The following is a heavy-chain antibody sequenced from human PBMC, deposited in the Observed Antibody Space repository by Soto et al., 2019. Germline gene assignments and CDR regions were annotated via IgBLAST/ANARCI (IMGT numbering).Heavy chain of an antibody. CDR2: IDPSDSYT. J-gene: IGHJ4*02. Sequence: PGESLKISCKGSGYSFTSYWISWVRQMPGKGLEWMGRIDPSDSYTNYSPSFQGHVTISADKSISTAYLQWSSLKASDTAMYYCASVTNIAARGFGYWGQGTLVTVSS. V-gene: IGHV5-10-1*01. CDR1: GYSFTSYW. D-gene: IGHD6-6*01. CDR3: ASVTNIAARGFGY.